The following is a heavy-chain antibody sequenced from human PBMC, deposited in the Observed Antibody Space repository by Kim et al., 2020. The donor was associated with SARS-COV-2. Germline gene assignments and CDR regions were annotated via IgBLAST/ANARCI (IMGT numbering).Heavy chain of an antibody. D-gene: IGHD3-22*01. J-gene: IGHJ4*02. V-gene: IGHV3-11*01. Sequence: ADSVKGRFTTCSDNAENSQYQQMNSLRAEDTAVYYCARVHYYDSSGYPDYWGQGTLVTVSS. CDR3: ARVHYYDSSGYPDY.